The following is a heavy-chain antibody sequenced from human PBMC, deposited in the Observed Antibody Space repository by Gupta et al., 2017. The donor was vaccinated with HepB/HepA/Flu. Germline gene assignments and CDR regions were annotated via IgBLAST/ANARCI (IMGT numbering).Heavy chain of an antibody. CDR2: ISGSGGST. D-gene: IGHD3-22*01. CDR1: GFTFSRYA. V-gene: IGHV3-23*01. CDR3: AKASVNYYDSSGYWGPFDY. J-gene: IGHJ4*02. Sequence: EVQLLESGGGLVQPGGSLRLSCAASGFTFSRYAMSWVRQAPGKGLEWVSAISGSGGSTYYADSVKGRFTISRDNSKNTLYLQMNSLRAEDTAVYYCAKASVNYYDSSGYWGPFDYWGQGTLVTVSP.